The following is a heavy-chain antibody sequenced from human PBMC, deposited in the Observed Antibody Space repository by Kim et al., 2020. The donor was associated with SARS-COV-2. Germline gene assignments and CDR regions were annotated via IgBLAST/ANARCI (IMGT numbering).Heavy chain of an antibody. CDR1: GGSISSSNW. J-gene: IGHJ3*02. CDR2: IYHSGST. Sequence: SETLSLTCAVSGGSISSSNWWSWVRQPPGKGLEWIGEIYHSGSTNYNPSLKSRVTISVDKSKNQFSLKLSSVTAADTAVYYCARGRIGYGGVWMTTVTLDAFDIWGQGTMVTVSS. V-gene: IGHV4-4*02. D-gene: IGHD4-17*01. CDR3: ARGRIGYGGVWMTTVTLDAFDI.